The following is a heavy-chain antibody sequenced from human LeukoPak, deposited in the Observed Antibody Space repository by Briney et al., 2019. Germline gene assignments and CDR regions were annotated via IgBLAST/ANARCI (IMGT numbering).Heavy chain of an antibody. V-gene: IGHV3-7*01. CDR3: AREFLRDSSWLFDF. CDR1: GFTFSSYW. J-gene: IGHJ4*02. Sequence: GGSLRLSCAASGFTFSSYWMIWVRQAPGKGLEWVANIKKDESERYYVDSVKGRFTISRDNAKNSLYLQMNSLRAEDTAVYYCAREFLRDSSWLFDFWGQGTPVTVSS. D-gene: IGHD6-13*01. CDR2: IKKDESER.